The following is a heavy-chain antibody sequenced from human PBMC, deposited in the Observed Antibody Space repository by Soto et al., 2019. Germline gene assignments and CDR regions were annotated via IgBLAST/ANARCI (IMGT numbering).Heavy chain of an antibody. D-gene: IGHD3-10*01. CDR3: ARGLLRAPRGYYYYHMDV. J-gene: IGHJ6*03. Sequence: ASVKVSCKASGYTFTSYDINWVRQATGQGLEWMGWMNPNSGNTGYAQKFQGRVTMTRNTSISTAYMELSSLRSEDTAVYYCARGLLRAPRGYYYYHMDVWGKGTTVTVSS. V-gene: IGHV1-8*01. CDR2: MNPNSGNT. CDR1: GYTFTSYD.